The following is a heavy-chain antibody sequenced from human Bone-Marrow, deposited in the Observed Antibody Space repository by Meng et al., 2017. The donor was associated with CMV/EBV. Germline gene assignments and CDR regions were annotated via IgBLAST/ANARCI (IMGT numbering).Heavy chain of an antibody. CDR3: ARIDL. V-gene: IGHV3-7*01. Sequence: GESLKISCAASGFTFSSYGMHWVRQAPGKGLEWVANIKQDGSEKYYVDSVKGRFTISRDNAKNSLYLQMNSLRAEDTAVYYCARIDLWGQGTLVTVSS. CDR2: IKQDGSEK. J-gene: IGHJ5*02. CDR1: GFTFSSYG.